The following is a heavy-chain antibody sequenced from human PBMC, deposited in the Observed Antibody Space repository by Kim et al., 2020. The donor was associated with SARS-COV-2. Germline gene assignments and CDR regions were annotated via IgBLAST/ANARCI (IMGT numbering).Heavy chain of an antibody. D-gene: IGHD5-12*01. J-gene: IGHJ6*02. CDR1: GYIFTNYY. CDR3: ARESLYDEYDYVMDV. V-gene: IGHV1-46*04. Sequence: ASVKVSCKAFGYIFTNYYMHWVRQAPGQGLEWMGIINPSGGSSSTSYAQKLQGRVTVTRDTSTNTVYMELSSLRSEDTAVYYCARESLYDEYDYVMDVWGQGTTVSVSS. CDR2: INPSGGSSST.